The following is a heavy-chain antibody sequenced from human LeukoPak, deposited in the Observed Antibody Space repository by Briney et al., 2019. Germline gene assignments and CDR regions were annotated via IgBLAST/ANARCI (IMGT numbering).Heavy chain of an antibody. CDR2: INPSGGST. Sequence: ASVKVSCKASGYTFTSYYMHWVRHAPGQGLEWMGIINPSGGSTSYAQKFQGRVTMTRDTSTSTVYMELSSLRSEDTAVYYCARDPVYYDSSGYLDYWGQGTLVTVSS. J-gene: IGHJ4*02. D-gene: IGHD3-22*01. CDR1: GYTFTSYY. V-gene: IGHV1-46*01. CDR3: ARDPVYYDSSGYLDY.